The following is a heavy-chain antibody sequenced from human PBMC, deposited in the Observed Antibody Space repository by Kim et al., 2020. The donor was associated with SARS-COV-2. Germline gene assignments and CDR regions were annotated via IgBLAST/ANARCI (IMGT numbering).Heavy chain of an antibody. D-gene: IGHD2-2*01. CDR3: ARDRLVKRYCSSTSCPLDP. V-gene: IGHV1-2*06. CDR1: GYTFTGYY. Sequence: ASVKVSCKASGYTFTGYYMHWVRQAPGQGLEWMGRINPNSGGTNYAQKFQGRVTMTRDTSISTAYMELSRLRSDDTAVYYCARDRLVKRYCSSTSCPLDPWGQGTLVTVSS. CDR2: INPNSGGT. J-gene: IGHJ5*02.